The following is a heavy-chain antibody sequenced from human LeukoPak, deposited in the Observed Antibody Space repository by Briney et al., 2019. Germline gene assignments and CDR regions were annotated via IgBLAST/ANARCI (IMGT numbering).Heavy chain of an antibody. V-gene: IGHV3-21*01. CDR3: ARVVSDRSGWTDY. D-gene: IGHD3-10*01. CDR1: GFTFSSYS. CDR2: ISSSSGYI. J-gene: IGHJ4*02. Sequence: GGSLRLSCAASGFTFSSYSMNWVRQAPGKGLEWVSFISSSSGYIYYADSVKGRFTISRDNAKNSLYLQMNSLRAEDTAVYYCARVVSDRSGWTDYWGQGTLVTVSS.